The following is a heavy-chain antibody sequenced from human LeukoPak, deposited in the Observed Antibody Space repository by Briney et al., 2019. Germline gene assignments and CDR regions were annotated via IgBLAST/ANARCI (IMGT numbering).Heavy chain of an antibody. CDR1: GGSISSSNW. Sequence: PSGTLSLTCAVSGGSISSSNWWSWVRQPPGKGLEWIGEIYHSGSTNYNPSLKSRVTTSVDKSKNQFSLKLSSVTAADTAVYYCAREASDEVLGIDYWGQGTLVTVSS. CDR2: IYHSGST. D-gene: IGHD1-14*01. V-gene: IGHV4-4*02. CDR3: AREASDEVLGIDY. J-gene: IGHJ4*02.